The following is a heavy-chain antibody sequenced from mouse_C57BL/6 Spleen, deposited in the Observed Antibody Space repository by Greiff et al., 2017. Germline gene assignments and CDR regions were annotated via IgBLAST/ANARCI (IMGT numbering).Heavy chain of an antibody. CDR2: IWSGGST. CDR3: ARKNYSNFYAMDY. D-gene: IGHD2-5*01. V-gene: IGHV2-2*01. CDR1: GFSLTSYG. J-gene: IGHJ4*01. Sequence: VKVEESGPGLVQPSQSLSITCTVSGFSLTSYGVHWVRQSPGKGLEWLGVIWSGGSTDYNAAFISRLSISKDNSKSQVFFKMNSLQADDTAIYYCARKNYSNFYAMDYWGQGTSVTVSS.